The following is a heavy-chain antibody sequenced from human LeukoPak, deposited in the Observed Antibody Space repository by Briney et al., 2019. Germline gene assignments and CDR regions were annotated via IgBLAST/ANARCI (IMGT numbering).Heavy chain of an antibody. V-gene: IGHV3-53*01. D-gene: IGHD3-22*01. J-gene: IGHJ4*02. Sequence: GGSLRLSCAASGFTVSSNYMSWVRQAPGKGLEGVSVIYSGGSTYYADSVKGRFTISRDNSKNTLYLQMNSLRAEDTAVYYCARVYDSSGNDYWGQGTLVTVSS. CDR1: GFTVSSNY. CDR2: IYSGGST. CDR3: ARVYDSSGNDY.